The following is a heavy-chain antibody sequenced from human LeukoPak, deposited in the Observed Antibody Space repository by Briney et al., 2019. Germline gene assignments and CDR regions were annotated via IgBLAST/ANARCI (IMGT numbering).Heavy chain of an antibody. CDR2: IWYDGSNS. D-gene: IGHD6-6*01. Sequence: GGSLRLSCAASGFTFSSYGMHWVRQVPGKGLEWVAVIWYDGSNSCYADSVKGRFTISRDNSKNTLYLQMNSLRAEDSAVYYCATGSSSSSPEGLHYWGQGTLVTVSS. J-gene: IGHJ4*02. CDR3: ATGSSSSSPEGLHY. CDR1: GFTFSSYG. V-gene: IGHV3-33*01.